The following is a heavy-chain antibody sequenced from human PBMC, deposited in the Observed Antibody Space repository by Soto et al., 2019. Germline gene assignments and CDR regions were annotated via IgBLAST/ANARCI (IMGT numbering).Heavy chain of an antibody. J-gene: IGHJ1*01. D-gene: IGHD4-17*01. Sequence: GASVKVSCKAPGDTFTSYYMHRVRQAPGQGLEWMGGIIPFFHAANYAQRFQGRVTITADESTSTVYMELSSLRSEDTAVYYCATGLVHDYGGNPEEYFQHWGQGTLVTVSS. CDR2: IIPFFHAA. CDR3: ATGLVHDYGGNPEEYFQH. V-gene: IGHV1-69*13. CDR1: GDTFTSYY.